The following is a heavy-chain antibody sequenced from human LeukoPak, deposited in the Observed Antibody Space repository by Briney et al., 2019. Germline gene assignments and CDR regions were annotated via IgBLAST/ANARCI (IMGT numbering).Heavy chain of an antibody. J-gene: IGHJ4*02. V-gene: IGHV4-61*01. Sequence: SETLSLTCTVSGGSVSSGSYYWSWIRQPPGKGLEWIGYIYYSGSTNYNPSLKSRVTISVDTSKNQFSLKLSSVTAVDTAVYYCARGKTPVVIDYWGQGTLVTVSS. CDR1: GGSVSSGSYY. D-gene: IGHD2-21*01. CDR3: ARGKTPVVIDY. CDR2: IYYSGST.